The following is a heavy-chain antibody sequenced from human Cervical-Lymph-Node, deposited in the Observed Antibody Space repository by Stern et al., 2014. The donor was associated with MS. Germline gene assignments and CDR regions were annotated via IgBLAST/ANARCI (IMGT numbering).Heavy chain of an antibody. CDR2: INPNSGDT. Sequence: QVQLVQSGAEVKKPGASVKVSCKASGYTFTGFYIHWMRQAPGQGLEWMGRINPNSGDTNFAQNLQCRVSMTRDTSINTAYMEVSRLISDDTAVYYCARVFGADYYFYWGQGTLVTVSS. V-gene: IGHV1-2*06. CDR3: ARVFGADYYFY. J-gene: IGHJ4*02. CDR1: GYTFTGFY. D-gene: IGHD2-21*01.